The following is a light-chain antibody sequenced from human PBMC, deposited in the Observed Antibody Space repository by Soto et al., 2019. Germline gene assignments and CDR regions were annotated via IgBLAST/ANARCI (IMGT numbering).Light chain of an antibody. V-gene: IGLV2-18*01. Sequence: QSVLTQPPSVSGSTRRSVTITSTGTSTDFVSYHRVSWYQQPPGTAPKLMIYEVSKRPSGVPDRFSGSKAGNTASLTISGLQAADEADYYCSLYTSENAYVFGTGTKVTVL. CDR3: SLYTSENAYV. J-gene: IGLJ1*01. CDR2: EVS. CDR1: STDFVSYHR.